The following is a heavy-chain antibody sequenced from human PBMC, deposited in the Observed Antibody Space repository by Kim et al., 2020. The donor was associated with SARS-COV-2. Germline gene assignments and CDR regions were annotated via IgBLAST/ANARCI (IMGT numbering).Heavy chain of an antibody. D-gene: IGHD3-10*01. Sequence: SVKVSCKASGGTFSSYAISWVRQAPGQGLEWRGRIITILGIANYAQKFQGRVTITADKSTSTAYMELSSLRSEDTAVYYCAREGERITMVRGVIIPSWFDPWGQGTVVTVSS. V-gene: IGHV1-69*04. CDR2: IITILGIA. CDR1: GGTFSSYA. CDR3: AREGERITMVRGVIIPSWFDP. J-gene: IGHJ5*02.